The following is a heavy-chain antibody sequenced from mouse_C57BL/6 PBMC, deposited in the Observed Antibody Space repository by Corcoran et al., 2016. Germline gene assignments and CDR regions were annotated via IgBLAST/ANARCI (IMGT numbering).Heavy chain of an antibody. CDR1: GYTFTDYY. CDR3: SIDPPNLGYFVY. Sequence: EVQLQQSGPELVKPGASVKISCKASGYTFTDYYMNWVKQSHGKSFEWIGDINPNNGGTSYNQKYKGKATLSLDKSSSTTYMAIRSLTSEDSAGYYWSIDPPNLGYFVYWGQGTALAVSS. J-gene: IGHJ2*01. V-gene: IGHV1-26*01. CDR2: INPNNGGT. D-gene: IGHD2-14*01.